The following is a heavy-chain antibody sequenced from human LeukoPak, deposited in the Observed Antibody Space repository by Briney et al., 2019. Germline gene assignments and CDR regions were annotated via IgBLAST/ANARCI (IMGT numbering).Heavy chain of an antibody. CDR2: IYNIGSI. Sequence: PSETLSLTCTVSGCTISSYYWSWIRQPPGKGLEWVAYIYNIGSINYNPSLKSRVTISLDTSKNQFSLKMSSVTAADTAVYYGAGHHPRSTVDFWGEGGLVTVSS. CDR1: GCTISSYY. J-gene: IGHJ4*02. V-gene: IGHV4-59*08. CDR3: AGHHPRSTVDF. D-gene: IGHD2-2*01.